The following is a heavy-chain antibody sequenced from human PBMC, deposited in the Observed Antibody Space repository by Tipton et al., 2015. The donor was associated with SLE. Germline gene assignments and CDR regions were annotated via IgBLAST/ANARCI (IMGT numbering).Heavy chain of an antibody. CDR3: SGSIYDFWSGYWGDAFDI. V-gene: IGHV3-43D*04. CDR2: ISWDGGST. Sequence: SLRLSCAASGFTFDDYAMHWVRQAPGKGLEWVSLISWDGGSTYYADSVKGRFTISRDNSKNSLYLQMNSLRAEDTALYYCSGSIYDFWSGYWGDAFDIWGQGTMATVSS. J-gene: IGHJ3*02. D-gene: IGHD3-3*01. CDR1: GFTFDDYA.